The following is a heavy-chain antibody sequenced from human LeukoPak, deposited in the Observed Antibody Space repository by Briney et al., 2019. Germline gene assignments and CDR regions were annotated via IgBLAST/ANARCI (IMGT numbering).Heavy chain of an antibody. Sequence: SETLSLTCTVSGGSISSYYWSWIRQPAGKGLEWIGRIYTSGSTNYNPSLKSRVTMSVDTSKNQFSLKLSSVTAADTAVYYCARDRGYDILTGHPWFDPWGQGTLVTVSS. CDR1: GGSISSYY. V-gene: IGHV4-4*07. CDR2: IYTSGST. D-gene: IGHD3-9*01. J-gene: IGHJ5*02. CDR3: ARDRGYDILTGHPWFDP.